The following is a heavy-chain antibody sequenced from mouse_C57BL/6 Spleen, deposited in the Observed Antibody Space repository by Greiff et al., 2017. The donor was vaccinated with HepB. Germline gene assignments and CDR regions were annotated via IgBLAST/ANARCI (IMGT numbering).Heavy chain of an antibody. D-gene: IGHD2-1*01. CDR2: IDPSDSYT. Sequence: QVQLQQPGAELVKPGASVKLSCKASGYTFTSYWMQWVKQRPGQGLEWIGEIDPSDSYTNYNQKFKGKATLTVDTSSSTAYMQLSSLTSEDSAVYYCARRIYSGNFDYWGQGTTLTVSS. CDR1: GYTFTSYW. V-gene: IGHV1-50*01. CDR3: ARRIYSGNFDY. J-gene: IGHJ2*01.